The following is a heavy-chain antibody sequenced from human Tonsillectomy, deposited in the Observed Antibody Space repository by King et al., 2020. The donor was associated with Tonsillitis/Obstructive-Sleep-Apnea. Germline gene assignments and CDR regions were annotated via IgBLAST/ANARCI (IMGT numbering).Heavy chain of an antibody. Sequence: VQLVESGAEVKKPGDSLKISCKGSGYSFTSYWIGWVRQMPGKGLEWMGIIYPGDSDTRYIPSFQGQVTISADKSLSTAYLQWSSLKASDTAMYYCASPRYCTDAVCCGGFDNWGQGTLVTVSS. V-gene: IGHV5-51*01. CDR1: GYSFTSYW. CDR3: ASPRYCTDAVCCGGFDN. CDR2: IYPGDSDT. J-gene: IGHJ4*02. D-gene: IGHD2-8*01.